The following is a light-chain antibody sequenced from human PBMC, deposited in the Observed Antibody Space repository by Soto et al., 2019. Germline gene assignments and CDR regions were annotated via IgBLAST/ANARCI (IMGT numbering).Light chain of an antibody. J-gene: IGKJ1*01. CDR2: GAS. CDR3: QQYNNWPKT. Sequence: EILMTQSPATLSVSPAERATLSCRASQSVSSNLAWYQQKPGQAPRLLIYGASTRATGIPARFSGSGSGTEFTLTISSLQSEDFAVYYCQQYNNWPKTFGQGTKWIS. CDR1: QSVSSN. V-gene: IGKV3-15*01.